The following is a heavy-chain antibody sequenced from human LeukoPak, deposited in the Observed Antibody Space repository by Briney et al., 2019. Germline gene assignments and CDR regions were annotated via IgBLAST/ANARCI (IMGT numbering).Heavy chain of an antibody. J-gene: IGHJ3*02. CDR1: GFTFSNYA. CDR2: MSDDGSNK. V-gene: IGHV3-30-3*01. D-gene: IGHD1-14*01. Sequence: PGGSLRLSCAASGFTFSNYAMHWVRQAPGKGLEWVAVMSDDGSNKYYAHSVKGRFTISRDNSKNTLYLQMNSLREEDTAVYYCARGPEVQTGDAFDIWGQGTMVTVSS. CDR3: ARGPEVQTGDAFDI.